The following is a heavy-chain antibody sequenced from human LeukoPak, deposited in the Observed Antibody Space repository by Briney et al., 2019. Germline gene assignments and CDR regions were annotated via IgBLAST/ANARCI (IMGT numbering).Heavy chain of an antibody. CDR3: ASRRGGYSFDY. J-gene: IGHJ4*02. Sequence: GGSLRLSCAASGFTFSSYGMHWVRQAPGKGLEWASTISRSDDSTYYADSVKGRFTISRDNSKNTLFLQMNSLRAEDTAVYYCASRRGGYSFDYWGQGTLVTVSS. CDR2: ISRSDDST. D-gene: IGHD3-22*01. V-gene: IGHV3-23*01. CDR1: GFTFSSYG.